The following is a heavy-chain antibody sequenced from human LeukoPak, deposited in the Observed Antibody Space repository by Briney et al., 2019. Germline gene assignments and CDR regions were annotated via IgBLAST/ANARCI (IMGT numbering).Heavy chain of an antibody. CDR3: ARDRDYDFWSGPNGAFDI. CDR1: GGSISSYY. V-gene: IGHV4-4*07. D-gene: IGHD3-3*01. Sequence: KPSETLSLTCTVSGGSISSYYWSWIRQPAGKGLEWIGRIYTSGSTNYNPSLKSRVTMSVDTSKNQFSLKLSSVTAADTAVYYCARDRDYDFWSGPNGAFDIWGQGTMVTVSS. CDR2: IYTSGST. J-gene: IGHJ3*02.